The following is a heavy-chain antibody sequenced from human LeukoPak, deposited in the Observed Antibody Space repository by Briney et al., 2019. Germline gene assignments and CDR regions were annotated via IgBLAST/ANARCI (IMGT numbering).Heavy chain of an antibody. D-gene: IGHD4/OR15-4a*01. Sequence: ASVKVSCKASGYTFTSYGISWVRQAPGQGLEWMGWISGYYPNTNYAQKFQGRITITTDTSTNTVYMELGSLRSDDTAVYYCARQGARGAFDIWGQGTVVTVSS. CDR3: ARQGARGAFDI. CDR2: ISGYYPNT. CDR1: GYTFTSYG. V-gene: IGHV1-18*01. J-gene: IGHJ3*02.